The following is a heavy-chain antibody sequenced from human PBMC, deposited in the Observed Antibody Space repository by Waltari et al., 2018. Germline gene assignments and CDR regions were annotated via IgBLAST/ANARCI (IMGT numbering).Heavy chain of an antibody. J-gene: IGHJ3*02. CDR1: GFTFRSYC. Sequence: QLQLVESGGGVVQPGRSLRLSCAASGFTFRSYCMHWVRQAPGTGLEWVALIWYDGSKKYYADSVKGRFTISRDNSKNTLYLQMNSLRVEDTAMYYCAKGMTYYYDTTDNAFDIWGQGTMVTVSS. CDR2: IWYDGSKK. V-gene: IGHV3-30*18. D-gene: IGHD3-22*01. CDR3: AKGMTYYYDTTDNAFDI.